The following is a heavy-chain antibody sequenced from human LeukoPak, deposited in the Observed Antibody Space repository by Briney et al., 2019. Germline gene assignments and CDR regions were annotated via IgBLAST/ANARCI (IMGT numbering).Heavy chain of an antibody. CDR2: VSISSGTI. J-gene: IGHJ4*02. V-gene: IGHV3-48*04. CDR1: GFTFSSYA. D-gene: IGHD3-16*01. Sequence: GGSLRLSCAASGFTFSSYAMSWVRQAPGKGLEWLSFVSISSGTIYYADSVKGRFRISRDNAKSSLDLEMNSLRAEDTAVYYCARAMSTFGGVRNYFDSWGQGTLVTVSS. CDR3: ARAMSTFGGVRNYFDS.